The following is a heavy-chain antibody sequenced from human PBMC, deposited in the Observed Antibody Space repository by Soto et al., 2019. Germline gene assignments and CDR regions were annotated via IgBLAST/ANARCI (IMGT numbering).Heavy chain of an antibody. CDR1: GFTFSSYA. Sequence: GGSLRLSCSASGFTFSSYAMHWVRQAPGKGLEYVSAISSNGGSTYYADSVKGRFTISRDNSKNTLYLQMSSLRAEDTAVYFCVEDPYYYDSSGYYPPDYWGQGTLVTVSS. CDR3: VEDPYYYDSSGYYPPDY. D-gene: IGHD3-22*01. V-gene: IGHV3-64D*08. J-gene: IGHJ4*02. CDR2: ISSNGGST.